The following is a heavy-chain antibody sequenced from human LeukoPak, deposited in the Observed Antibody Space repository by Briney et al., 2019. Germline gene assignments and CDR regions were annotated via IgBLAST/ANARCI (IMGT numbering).Heavy chain of an antibody. CDR3: ARAPHPYCSGGNCIYFDY. D-gene: IGHD2-15*01. CDR2: ISWNSGVI. Sequence: GGSLRLSCAASGFTFDDYAIHWVRQGPGKGLEWVSGISWNSGVIGYADSVKGRFTLSRDNAKKSLHLQMNSLRAEDTAVYYCARAPHPYCSGGNCIYFDYWGQGTLVTVSS. J-gene: IGHJ4*02. V-gene: IGHV3-9*01. CDR1: GFTFDDYA.